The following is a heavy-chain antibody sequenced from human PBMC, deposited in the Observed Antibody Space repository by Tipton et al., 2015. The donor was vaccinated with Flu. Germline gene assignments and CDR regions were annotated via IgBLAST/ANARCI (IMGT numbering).Heavy chain of an antibody. CDR3: ARGGIDGGYSTWDY. V-gene: IGHV3-74*03. J-gene: IGHJ4*02. Sequence: SLRLSCAASGFTFSSYWMHWVRQAPGKGLVWVSRINMDGRSTTFADSVKGRFTISRDNAKNTLYLQMDSLTAEDTAVYYCARGGIDGGYSTWDYWGQGTLVTVSS. CDR2: INMDGRST. CDR1: GFTFSSYW. D-gene: IGHD3-16*01.